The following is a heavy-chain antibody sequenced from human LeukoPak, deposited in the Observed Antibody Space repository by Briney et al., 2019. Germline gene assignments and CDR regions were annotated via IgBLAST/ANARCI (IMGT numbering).Heavy chain of an antibody. V-gene: IGHV4-39*01. CDR2: IYYDGST. CDR3: ARRATSGWFDP. D-gene: IGHD1-26*01. CDR1: GGSISSSSYY. Sequence: SDTLSLTCTVSGGSISSSSYYWGWIRQPPGKGLEWIGSIYYDGSTYFNPSLKTRVTISVDTSRNQFSLRLSSVTAADTAVYSCARRATSGWFDPWGQGTLVTVSS. J-gene: IGHJ5*02.